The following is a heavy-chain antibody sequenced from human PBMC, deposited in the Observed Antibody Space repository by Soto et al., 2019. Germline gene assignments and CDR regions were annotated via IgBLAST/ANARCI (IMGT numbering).Heavy chain of an antibody. J-gene: IGHJ4*02. CDR2: ISYDGSNK. D-gene: IGHD1-26*01. Sequence: GGSLRLSCAASGFTFSSYGMHWVRQAPGKGLEWVAVISYDGSNKYYADSVKGRFTISRDNSKNTLYLQMNSLRAEDTAVYYSAKDGSHNFDYWGQGTLVTVSS. V-gene: IGHV3-30*18. CDR1: GFTFSSYG. CDR3: AKDGSHNFDY.